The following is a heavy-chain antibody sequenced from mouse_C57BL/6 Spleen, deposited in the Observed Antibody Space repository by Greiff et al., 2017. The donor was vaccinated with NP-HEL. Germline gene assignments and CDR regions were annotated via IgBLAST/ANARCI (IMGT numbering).Heavy chain of an antibody. V-gene: IGHV3-6*01. D-gene: IGHD2-3*01. J-gene: IGHJ3*01. CDR1: GYSITSGYY. Sequence: VQLKESGPGLVKPSQSLSLTCSVTGYSITSGYYWNWIRQFPGNKLEWMGYISYDGSNNYNPSLKNRISITRDTSKNQFFLKLNSVTTEDTATYYCARDEGPYDGYSFAYWGQGTLVTVSA. CDR3: ARDEGPYDGYSFAY. CDR2: ISYDGSN.